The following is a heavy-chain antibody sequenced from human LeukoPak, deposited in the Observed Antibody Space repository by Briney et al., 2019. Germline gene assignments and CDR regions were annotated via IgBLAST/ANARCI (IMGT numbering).Heavy chain of an antibody. CDR3: VRSIAAGPRSQRGFDY. V-gene: IGHV4-39*07. D-gene: IGHD6-13*01. Sequence: SETLSLTCTVSGGSISSSSYYWGWIRQPPGKGLEWIGSIYYSGSTYYNPSLKSRVTISVDTSKNQFSLKLSSVTAADTAVYYCVRSIAAGPRSQRGFDYWGQGTLVTVSS. CDR2: IYYSGST. J-gene: IGHJ4*02. CDR1: GGSISSSSYY.